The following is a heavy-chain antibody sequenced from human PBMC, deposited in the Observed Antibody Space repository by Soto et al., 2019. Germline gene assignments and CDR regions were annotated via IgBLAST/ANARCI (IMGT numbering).Heavy chain of an antibody. J-gene: IGHJ5*01. V-gene: IGHV6-1*01. CDR3: ARTGDYLVDS. D-gene: IGHD7-27*01. CDR2: TYYRSKWSS. CDR1: GDSVSSKSAS. Sequence: SQTLSLTCAISGDSVSSKSASWHLIRQSPSRGLEWLGRTYYRSKWSSNYAVSVRSRITINPDTSKNQFSLQLRSVTPDDTAMYYCARTGDYLVDSWGQGTLVTVSS.